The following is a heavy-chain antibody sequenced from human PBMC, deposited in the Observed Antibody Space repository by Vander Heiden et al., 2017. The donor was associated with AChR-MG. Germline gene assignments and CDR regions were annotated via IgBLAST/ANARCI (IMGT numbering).Heavy chain of an antibody. CDR3: ARISCSATSCLDY. CDR2: MNPNIDDT. Sequence: QVRLVQSGAEVKKPGAPVKVSCKASGYNFTNFDINVGRQAPGQGLEWMGWMNPNIDDTGYAQRFQGRVTLTWNTSISTAYMELSSLTSEDTAVYFCARISCSATSCLDYWGQGALVTVSS. CDR1: GYNFTNFD. J-gene: IGHJ4*02. D-gene: IGHD2-2*01. V-gene: IGHV1-8*01.